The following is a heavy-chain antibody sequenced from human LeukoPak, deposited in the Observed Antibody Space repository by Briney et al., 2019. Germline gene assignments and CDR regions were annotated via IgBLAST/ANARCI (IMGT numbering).Heavy chain of an antibody. CDR3: AKSTDQYYYDSSGYQDY. CDR2: ISGSGGST. D-gene: IGHD3-22*01. V-gene: IGHV3-23*01. J-gene: IGHJ4*02. CDR1: GFTFSSYA. Sequence: GGSLRLSCAASGFTFSSYAMSWVRQAPGKGLEWVSAISGSGGSTYYADSVKGRFTISRDNSKNTLYLQMNSLRAEDTAVYYCAKSTDQYYYDSSGYQDYWGRGTLVTVSS.